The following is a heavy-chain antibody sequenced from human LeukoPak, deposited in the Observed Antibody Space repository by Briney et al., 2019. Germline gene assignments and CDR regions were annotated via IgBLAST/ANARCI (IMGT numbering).Heavy chain of an antibody. CDR1: GFTLSSDW. Sequence: PGGSLRLSCAASGFTLSSDWMSWVRQAPGKGLEWVANIKQDGSEKYYVDSVKGRFTISRDNAKNSLYLHMNSLRAEDTAVYYCARQNYDFWSGYIVYWGQGTLVTVSS. V-gene: IGHV3-7*01. D-gene: IGHD3-3*01. CDR2: IKQDGSEK. CDR3: ARQNYDFWSGYIVY. J-gene: IGHJ4*02.